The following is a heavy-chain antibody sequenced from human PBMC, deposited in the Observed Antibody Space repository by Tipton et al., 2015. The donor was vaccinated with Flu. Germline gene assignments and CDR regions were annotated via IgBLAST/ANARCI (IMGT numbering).Heavy chain of an antibody. J-gene: IGHJ5*01. Sequence: GLVKPSETLSLTCGVSGDSVRNSNYYWGWIRQPPGKGLEWIGNIHRSGSPYYKPSLKSRVTMSVASSTNHFSLELRSVTAADTAVYFCARRDYSNYVSEPKNWIDSWGQGILVTVSS. D-gene: IGHD4-11*01. V-gene: IGHV4-39*02. CDR1: GDSVRNSNYY. CDR3: ARRDYSNYVSEPKNWIDS. CDR2: IHRSGSP.